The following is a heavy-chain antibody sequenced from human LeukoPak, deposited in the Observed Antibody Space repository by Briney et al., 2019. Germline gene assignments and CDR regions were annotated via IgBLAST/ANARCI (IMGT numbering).Heavy chain of an antibody. Sequence: PGGSLRLSCAASGFTFSSYSMNWVRQAPGKGLEWVSYISSSSSTIYYADSVKGRFTISRDNAKNSLYLQMNSLRAEDTALYYCARESQHYGDSYFDYWGQGTLVTVSS. V-gene: IGHV3-48*01. CDR2: ISSSSSTI. D-gene: IGHD4-17*01. CDR1: GFTFSSYS. J-gene: IGHJ4*02. CDR3: ARESQHYGDSYFDY.